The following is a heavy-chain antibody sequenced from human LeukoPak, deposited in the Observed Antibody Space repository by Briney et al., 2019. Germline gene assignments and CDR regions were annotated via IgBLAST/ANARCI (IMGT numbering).Heavy chain of an antibody. CDR1: GGSISSGDYY. V-gene: IGHV4-30-4*08. CDR2: IYYSGST. J-gene: IGHJ4*02. Sequence: PSQTLSLTCTVSGGSISSGDYYWRWIRQPPRKGLEWLVYIYYSGSTYYNPSLKSRVTIAVDTSKNQFSLKLSSVTAADTAVYYCASSTVPAAIPYFDYWGQGTLVTVSS. CDR3: ASSTVPAAIPYFDY. D-gene: IGHD2-2*02.